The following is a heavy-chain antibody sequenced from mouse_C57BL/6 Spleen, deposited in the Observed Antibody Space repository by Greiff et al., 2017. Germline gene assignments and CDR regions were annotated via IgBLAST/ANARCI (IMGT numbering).Heavy chain of an antibody. J-gene: IGHJ4*01. CDR1: GYTFTSYW. V-gene: IGHV1-64*01. CDR3: ARSLLLRAMDY. Sequence: QVQLQQPGAELVKPGASVKLSCKASGYTFTSYWMHWVKQRPGQGLEWIGMIHPTSGSTNYNEKFKSKATLTVDKSSSTAYMQLSSLTSEDSAVYYCARSLLLRAMDYWGQGTSVTGSS. CDR2: IHPTSGST. D-gene: IGHD1-1*01.